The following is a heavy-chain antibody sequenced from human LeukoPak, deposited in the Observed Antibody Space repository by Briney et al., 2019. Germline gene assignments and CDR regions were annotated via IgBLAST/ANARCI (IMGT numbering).Heavy chain of an antibody. CDR3: ARGPGGFYYYYMDV. CDR2: IHYSGST. CDR1: GGSISSYY. V-gene: IGHV4-59*01. D-gene: IGHD3-16*01. Sequence: SETLSLTCTVSGGSISSYYWSWIRQPPGKGLEWIGYIHYSGSTNYNPSLKSRVTISVDTSKNQFSLRLSSVTAADTAVYYCARGPGGFYYYYMDVWGKGTTVTVSS. J-gene: IGHJ6*03.